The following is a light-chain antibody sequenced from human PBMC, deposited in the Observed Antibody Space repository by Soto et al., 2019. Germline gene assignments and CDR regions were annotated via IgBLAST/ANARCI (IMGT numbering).Light chain of an antibody. Sequence: ELGLPPSPVTLSVSPGESAARSGRVSQSHSSNYLACYQQIPGQAPRPLLYGAASRVPSIPDRISGSGSGTDFTPTISRREPEDVAVYYYQQYGSLPWTFGQGTKVDIK. CDR1: QSHSSNY. CDR3: QQYGSLPWT. V-gene: IGKV3-20*01. J-gene: IGKJ1*01. CDR2: GAA.